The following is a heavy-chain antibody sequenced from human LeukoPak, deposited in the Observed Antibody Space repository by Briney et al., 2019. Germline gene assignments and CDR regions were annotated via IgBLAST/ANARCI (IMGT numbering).Heavy chain of an antibody. V-gene: IGHV4-39*07. J-gene: IGHJ5*02. D-gene: IGHD3-3*01. CDR1: GGSISTSNYY. CDR3: ARGRRAYDFWSGYYRYNWFDP. Sequence: SETLSLTCTVSGGSISTSNYYWGWIRQPPGKGLEWIGNIFYSGSTNYNPSLKSRVTISVDTSKNQFSLKLSSVTAADTAVYYCARGRRAYDFWSGYYRYNWFDPWGQGTLVTVSS. CDR2: IFYSGST.